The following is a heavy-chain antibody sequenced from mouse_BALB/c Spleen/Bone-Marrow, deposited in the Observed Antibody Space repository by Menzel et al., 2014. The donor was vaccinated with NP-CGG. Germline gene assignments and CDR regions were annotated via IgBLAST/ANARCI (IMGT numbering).Heavy chain of an antibody. Sequence: VQLQQSGAELARPGASVKMSCKASGYTFTTYTIHWVKQRPGQGLEWIGYINPSSDYTHYYQKFKDKATLTADKSSSTAYMQLSSLTSEDSAVYYRARPYYYGYDYWGQGTTLTVSS. D-gene: IGHD1-1*02. V-gene: IGHV1-4*01. CDR3: ARPYYYGYDY. J-gene: IGHJ2*01. CDR2: INPSSDYT. CDR1: GYTFTTYT.